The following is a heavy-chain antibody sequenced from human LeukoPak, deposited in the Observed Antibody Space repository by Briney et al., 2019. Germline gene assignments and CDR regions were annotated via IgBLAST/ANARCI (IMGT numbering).Heavy chain of an antibody. CDR3: ARSRLWFGELEFDP. CDR1: GYTFTGYY. Sequence: ASVKVSCKASGYTFTGYYMHWVRQASGQGLEWMGRINPNSGGTNYAQKFQGRVTMTRDTSISTAYMELSRLRSDDTAVYYCARSRLWFGELEFDPWGQGTLVTVSS. D-gene: IGHD3-10*01. J-gene: IGHJ5*02. CDR2: INPNSGGT. V-gene: IGHV1-2*06.